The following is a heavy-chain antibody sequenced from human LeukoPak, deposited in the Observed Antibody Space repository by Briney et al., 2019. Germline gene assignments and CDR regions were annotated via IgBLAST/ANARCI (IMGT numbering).Heavy chain of an antibody. Sequence: GGSLRLSCAGSGITFSTYWMHWVRQAPGKGLVWVSRINSEGSTISYADSVKGRFTVSRDNAKNTLFLQMNSLRAEDTAVYYCARISSDSISYYDHWGQGTLVTVSS. CDR3: ARISSDSISYYDH. J-gene: IGHJ4*02. CDR1: GITFSTYW. CDR2: INSEGSTI. D-gene: IGHD3-22*01. V-gene: IGHV3-74*01.